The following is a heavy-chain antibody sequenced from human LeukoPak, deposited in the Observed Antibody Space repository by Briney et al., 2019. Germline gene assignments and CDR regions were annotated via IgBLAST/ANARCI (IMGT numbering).Heavy chain of an antibody. CDR2: IIPIFGTA. CDR3: ARVGGDYRYDAFDI. Sequence: ASVKVSCKASGGTFSSYAISWVRQAPGQGLEWMGGIIPIFGTANYAQKFQGRVTITADESTSTAYMELSSLRFEDTAVYYCARVGGDYRYDAFDIWGQGTMVTVSS. V-gene: IGHV1-69*13. D-gene: IGHD4-11*01. J-gene: IGHJ3*02. CDR1: GGTFSSYA.